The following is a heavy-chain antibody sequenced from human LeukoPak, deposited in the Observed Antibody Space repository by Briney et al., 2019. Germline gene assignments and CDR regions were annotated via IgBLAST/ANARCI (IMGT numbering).Heavy chain of an antibody. CDR1: GGSISSYY. J-gene: IGHJ3*02. Sequence: SETLSLTCTVSGGSISSYYWSWIRQPPGKGLEWIGCIYYSGSTNYNPSLKSRVTISVDTSKNQFSLKLSSVTAADTAVYYCARFGYDFWSGYYKNDAFDIWGQGTMVTVS. D-gene: IGHD3-3*01. CDR2: IYYSGST. CDR3: ARFGYDFWSGYYKNDAFDI. V-gene: IGHV4-59*01.